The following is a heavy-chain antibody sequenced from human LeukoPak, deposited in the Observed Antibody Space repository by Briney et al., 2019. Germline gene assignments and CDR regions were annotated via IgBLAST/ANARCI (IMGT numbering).Heavy chain of an antibody. J-gene: IGHJ4*02. CDR3: AKDRTMIVVASFDY. D-gene: IGHD3-22*01. Sequence: GGSLRLSCAASGFTFSDYYMSWIRQAPGKGLEWVSYISSSGSTIYYADSVKGRFTISRDNAKNTLYLQMNSLRAEDTAVYYCAKDRTMIVVASFDYWGQGTLVTVSS. CDR1: GFTFSDYY. V-gene: IGHV3-11*04. CDR2: ISSSGSTI.